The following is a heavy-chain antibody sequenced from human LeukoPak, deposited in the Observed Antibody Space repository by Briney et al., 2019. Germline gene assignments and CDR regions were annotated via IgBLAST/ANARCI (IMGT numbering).Heavy chain of an antibody. CDR3: SRFYDYKNYYFDY. J-gene: IGHJ4*02. D-gene: IGHD4-11*01. Sequence: SISSSSSYIYYADSVKGRFTISRDNAKNSLYLQMNSLRAEDTAVYYCSRFYDYKNYYFDYWGQGTLVTVSS. V-gene: IGHV3-21*01. CDR2: ISSSSSYI.